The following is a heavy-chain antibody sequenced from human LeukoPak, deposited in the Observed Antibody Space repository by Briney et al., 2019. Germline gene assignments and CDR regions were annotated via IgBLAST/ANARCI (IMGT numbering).Heavy chain of an antibody. D-gene: IGHD3-10*01. V-gene: IGHV4-34*01. Sequence: SETLSLTCAVYGGSFSGYYWSWIRQPPGKGLEWIGDINHSGSTSYNPSLKSRVTISVDTSKNQFSLKLSSVTAADTAVYYCARGGEDGSGSYKRGDIAPFDYWGQGTLVTVSS. CDR2: INHSGST. CDR3: ARGGEDGSGSYKRGDIAPFDY. J-gene: IGHJ4*02. CDR1: GGSFSGYY.